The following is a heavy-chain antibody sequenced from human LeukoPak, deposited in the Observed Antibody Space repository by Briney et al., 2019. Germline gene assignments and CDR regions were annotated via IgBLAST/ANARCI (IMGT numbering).Heavy chain of an antibody. J-gene: IGHJ4*02. D-gene: IGHD3-10*01. Sequence: GGSLRLSCAASGFTFSSYGMHWVRQAPGKGLEWVAVISYDGSKKYYADSVKGRFTISRDNSKNTLYLQMNSLRAEDTAVYYCAKGLITMVRGVIIPDYFDYWGQGTLVTVSS. CDR1: GFTFSSYG. V-gene: IGHV3-30*18. CDR3: AKGLITMVRGVIIPDYFDY. CDR2: ISYDGSKK.